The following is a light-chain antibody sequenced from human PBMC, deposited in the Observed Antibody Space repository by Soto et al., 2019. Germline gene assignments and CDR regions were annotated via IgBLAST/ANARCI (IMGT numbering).Light chain of an antibody. Sequence: EIVLTQSPATLSAFPGDRVTLSCRASQAVNTRLAWYQHKPGQAPRLLIYLTSNRAAGVPSRFSAWGSETDFTLTISDVQPEDFAVYYCQQRYNWPITFGQGTRLEIK. CDR2: LTS. CDR1: QAVNTR. J-gene: IGKJ5*01. CDR3: QQRYNWPIT. V-gene: IGKV3D-11*01.